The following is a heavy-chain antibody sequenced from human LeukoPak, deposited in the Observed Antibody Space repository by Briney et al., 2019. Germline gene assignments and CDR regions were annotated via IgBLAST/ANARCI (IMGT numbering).Heavy chain of an antibody. V-gene: IGHV4-59*01. CDR2: IYYSGST. CDR3: ARAGTPITMIVVESNWFDP. J-gene: IGHJ5*02. Sequence: SETLSLTCAVYGGSFSGYYWSWIRQPPGKGLKWIGYIYYSGSTNYNPSLKSRVTMSVDTSKNQFSLRLSPVTAADTAIYYCARAGTPITMIVVESNWFDPWGQGTLVTVSS. D-gene: IGHD3-22*01. CDR1: GGSFSGYY.